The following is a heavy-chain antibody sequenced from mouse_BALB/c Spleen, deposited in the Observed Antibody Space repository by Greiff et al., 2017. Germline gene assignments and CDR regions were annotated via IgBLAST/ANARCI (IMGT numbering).Heavy chain of an antibody. CDR2: ISSGGSYT. CDR3: ARDGGYYGNPDWYFDV. J-gene: IGHJ1*01. Sequence: DVHLVESGGDLVKPGGSLKLSCAASGFTFSSYGMSWVRQTPDKRLEWVATISSGGSYTYYPDSVKGRFTISRDNAKNTLYLQMSSLKSEDTAMYYCARDGGYYGNPDWYFDVWGAGTTVTVSS. D-gene: IGHD2-1*01. V-gene: IGHV5-6*01. CDR1: GFTFSSYG.